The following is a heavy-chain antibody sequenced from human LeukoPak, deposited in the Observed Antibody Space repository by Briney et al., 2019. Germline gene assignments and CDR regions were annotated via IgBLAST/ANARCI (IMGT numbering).Heavy chain of an antibody. J-gene: IGHJ4*02. V-gene: IGHV1-69*13. Sequence: SVKVSCKASGGTFSSYAISWVRQAPGQGLEWMGGIIPIFGTANYAQKFQGRVTITADESTSTAYMELSSLRSEDTAVYYCASWPGRIAAAGTFYWGQGTLVTVSS. CDR2: IIPIFGTA. CDR1: GGTFSSYA. CDR3: ASWPGRIAAAGTFY. D-gene: IGHD6-13*01.